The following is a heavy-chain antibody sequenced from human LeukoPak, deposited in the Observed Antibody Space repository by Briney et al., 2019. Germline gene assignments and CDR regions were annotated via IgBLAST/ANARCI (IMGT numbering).Heavy chain of an antibody. J-gene: IGHJ4*02. CDR2: IGGGGTL. V-gene: IGHV3-23*01. D-gene: IGHD3-16*01. Sequence: GGSLRLSCAASEFTVSSYAMGWVRQAPGKGLEWVSAIGGGGTLYYADSVKGRFSISRDISKNTLLLQMNSLRAEDTAVYYCARRRYDWGGDFANWGQGTLVTVSS. CDR1: EFTVSSYA. CDR3: ARRRYDWGGDFAN.